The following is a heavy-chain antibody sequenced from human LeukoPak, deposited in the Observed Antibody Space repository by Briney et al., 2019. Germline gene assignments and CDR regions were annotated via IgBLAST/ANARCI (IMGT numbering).Heavy chain of an antibody. V-gene: IGHV3-21*01. CDR1: GFTFSSYS. J-gene: IGHJ5*02. Sequence: GGSLRLSCAASGFTFSSYSMNWDRQAPGKGLEWVSSISSSSSYIYYADSVKGRFTISRDNAKNSLYLQMNSLRAEDTAVYYCARGRAMVRGGNNWFDPWGQGTLVTVSS. D-gene: IGHD3-10*01. CDR3: ARGRAMVRGGNNWFDP. CDR2: ISSSSSYI.